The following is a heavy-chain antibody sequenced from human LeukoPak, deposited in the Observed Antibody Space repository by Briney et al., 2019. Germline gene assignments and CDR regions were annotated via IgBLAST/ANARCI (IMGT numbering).Heavy chain of an antibody. D-gene: IGHD1-26*01. V-gene: IGHV4-39*01. CDR1: GGSISSSTYY. J-gene: IGHJ4*02. CDR2: IYYSGST. Sequence: SETLSLTCTVSGGSISSSTYYWGWIRQPPGKGLEWIGSIYYSGSTYYNPSLKSRVTISVDTSKNQFSLKLSSVSAADTAVYYCARHGPSGSCYYFDYWGQGTLVTVSS. CDR3: ARHGPSGSCYYFDY.